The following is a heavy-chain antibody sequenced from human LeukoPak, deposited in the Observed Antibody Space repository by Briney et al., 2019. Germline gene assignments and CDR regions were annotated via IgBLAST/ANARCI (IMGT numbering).Heavy chain of an antibody. Sequence: GGSLRLSCAASGFTFSSYSMNWVRQAPGKGLGWVSYISSSSSTIYYADSVKGRFTISRDNAKNSLYLQMNSLRDEDTAVYYCARDTSLRYFDWLSTEGHFDYWGQGTLVTVSS. CDR2: ISSSSSTI. D-gene: IGHD3-9*01. CDR3: ARDTSLRYFDWLSTEGHFDY. J-gene: IGHJ4*02. V-gene: IGHV3-48*02. CDR1: GFTFSSYS.